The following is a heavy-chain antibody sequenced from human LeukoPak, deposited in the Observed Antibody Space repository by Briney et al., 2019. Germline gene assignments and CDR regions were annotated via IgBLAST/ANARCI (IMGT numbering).Heavy chain of an antibody. Sequence: ASVKVSCKASGGTFISYTISWVRQAPGQGLEWMGGIIPIFGTANYAQKFQGRVTITADESTSTAYMELSSLRSEDTAVYYCASKSGSYAPDTFDIWGQGTMVTVSS. J-gene: IGHJ3*02. V-gene: IGHV1-69*13. D-gene: IGHD1-26*01. CDR2: IIPIFGTA. CDR3: ASKSGSYAPDTFDI. CDR1: GGTFISYT.